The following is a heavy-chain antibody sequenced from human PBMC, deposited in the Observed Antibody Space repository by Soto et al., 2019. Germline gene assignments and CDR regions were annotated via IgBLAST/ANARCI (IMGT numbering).Heavy chain of an antibody. J-gene: IGHJ4*02. CDR1: VSFGTYY. V-gene: IGHV4-59*01. Sequence: QVQLQESGPGLVQPSETLSLTCVGVSFGTYYWSWIRQPPGKGLEWLGYIFSSEHFKYNPSLKSRLTISVDPSKNHVSRRLTSVTAADTAVYYCASEGGGYRFDHWGQGTLVTVSS. CDR3: ASEGGGYRFDH. D-gene: IGHD3-16*02. CDR2: IFSSEHF.